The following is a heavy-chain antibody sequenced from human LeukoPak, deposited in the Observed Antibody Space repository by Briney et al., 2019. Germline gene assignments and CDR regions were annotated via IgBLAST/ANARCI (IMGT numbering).Heavy chain of an antibody. CDR2: INQDGSEK. CDR1: EFTFSSYW. J-gene: IGHJ4*02. Sequence: GGSLRLSCAASEFTFSSYWMNWVRQAPGKGLEWVANINQDGSEKYYVDSVKGRFTISRDNAKNSLYLQMNSLRAEDTAVYYCARVSTVVTPGYWGQGTLVTVSS. V-gene: IGHV3-7*01. CDR3: ARVSTVVTPGY. D-gene: IGHD4-23*01.